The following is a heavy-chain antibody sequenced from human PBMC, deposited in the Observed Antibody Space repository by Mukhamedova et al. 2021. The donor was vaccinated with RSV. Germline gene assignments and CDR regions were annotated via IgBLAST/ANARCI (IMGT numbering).Heavy chain of an antibody. V-gene: IGHV3-23*01. CDR2: ISGSGGST. D-gene: IGHD3-22*01. Sequence: VSAISGSGGSTYYADSVKGRFTISRDNSKNTLYLQMNSLRAEDTAVYYCAKGAGENYYDSCGPIDYWGQGTLVTVSS. J-gene: IGHJ4*02. CDR3: AKGAGENYYDSCGPIDY.